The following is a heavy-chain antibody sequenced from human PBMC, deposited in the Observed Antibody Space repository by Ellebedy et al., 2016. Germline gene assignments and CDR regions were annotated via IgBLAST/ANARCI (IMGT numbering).Heavy chain of an antibody. CDR1: GGSISSYY. CDR2: SFYSGST. J-gene: IGHJ5*02. D-gene: IGHD3-22*01. Sequence: GSLRLSCTVSGGSISSYYWSWIRQPPGKGLEWIGYSFYSGSTNYNPSLKSRVTISVDTSKNQFSLKLSSVTAADTAVYYCARVFYDSSGFGDWFDPWGQGTLVTVSS. V-gene: IGHV4-59*01. CDR3: ARVFYDSSGFGDWFDP.